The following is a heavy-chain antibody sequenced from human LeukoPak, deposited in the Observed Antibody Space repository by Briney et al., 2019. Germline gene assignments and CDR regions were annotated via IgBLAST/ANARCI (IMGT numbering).Heavy chain of an antibody. CDR1: GFTFSSYW. Sequence: GGSLRLSCAASGFTFSSYWMSWVRQAPGKGLEWVANIKEDGRQKFYVDSVKGRFSISRDNAKNSLYLQMDSLRAEDTAVYYCARDLDYWGQGTPVTVSS. CDR2: IKEDGRQK. J-gene: IGHJ4*02. V-gene: IGHV3-7*04. CDR3: ARDLDY.